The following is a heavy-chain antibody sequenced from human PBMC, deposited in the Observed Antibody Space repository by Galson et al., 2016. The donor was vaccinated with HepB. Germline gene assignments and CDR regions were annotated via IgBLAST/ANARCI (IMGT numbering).Heavy chain of an antibody. CDR1: GFIFSNFG. J-gene: IGHJ5*02. CDR3: ARDLFLGGPVRDP. Sequence: SLRLSCAASGFIFSNFGFHWVRQAPGKGLEWVAVMLSDADNKYYAESVKGRFTISRDNSKNTLYLQMNSLSAKDTAVYYCARDLFLGGPVRDPWGQGTLVIVSS. D-gene: IGHD3-16*01. V-gene: IGHV3-33*01. CDR2: MLSDADNK.